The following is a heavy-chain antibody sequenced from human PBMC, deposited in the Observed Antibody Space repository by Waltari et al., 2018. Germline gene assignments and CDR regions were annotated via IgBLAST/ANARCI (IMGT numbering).Heavy chain of an antibody. CDR3: ARVVARD. J-gene: IGHJ4*02. CDR2: ISSSGSTI. Sequence: MNGGRQAPGRGLGWVSYISSSGSTIYYADSVKGRFTISRDSAKNSLYLQMNSLRDEDTAVYYCARVVARDWGQGTLVTVSS. V-gene: IGHV3-48*02.